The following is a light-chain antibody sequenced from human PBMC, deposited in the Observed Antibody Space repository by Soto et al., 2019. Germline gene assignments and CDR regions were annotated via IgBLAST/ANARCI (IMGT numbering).Light chain of an antibody. J-gene: IGLJ2*01. CDR3: GTWESYLSVAV. CDR2: DNN. CDR1: GSNIGSNS. Sequence: QSVLTQPPSVSAAPGQTVTISCSGSGSNIGSNSVSWYQHVPGTAPKLLLYDNNKRPSGIPDRFFGSKSGTSATRGITGLQTADEADYYCGTWESYLSVAVFGGGTKLTVL. V-gene: IGLV1-51*01.